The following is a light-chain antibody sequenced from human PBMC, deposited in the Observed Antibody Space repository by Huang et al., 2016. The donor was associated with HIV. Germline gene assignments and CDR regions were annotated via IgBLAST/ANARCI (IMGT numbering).Light chain of an antibody. CDR2: WAS. CDR1: QNLLYNSNNKIY. CDR3: QQYYSALWT. V-gene: IGKV4-1*01. Sequence: DIVMTQSPDSLTVSLGVRANIHCKYSQNLLYNSNNKIYLNWYQQKPGHPPKLLIYWASAREAGVPDRFSGSGSGTNFTLNISSLQAEDVAVYYCQQYYSALWTFGQGTKVEIK. J-gene: IGKJ1*01.